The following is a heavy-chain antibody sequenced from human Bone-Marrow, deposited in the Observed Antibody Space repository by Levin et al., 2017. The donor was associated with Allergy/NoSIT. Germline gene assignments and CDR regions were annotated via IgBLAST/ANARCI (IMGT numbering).Heavy chain of an antibody. D-gene: IGHD3-22*01. CDR1: GFTFSSYA. CDR2: ISYDGSNK. J-gene: IGHJ6*02. Sequence: GGSLRLSCAASGFTFSSYAMHWVRQAPGKGLEWVAVISYDGSNKYYADSVKGRFTISRDNSKNTLYLQMNSLRAEDTAVYYCARGYDSSGYYFTYYYYGMDGWGQGTTVTVSS. CDR3: ARGYDSSGYYFTYYYYGMDG. V-gene: IGHV3-30*04.